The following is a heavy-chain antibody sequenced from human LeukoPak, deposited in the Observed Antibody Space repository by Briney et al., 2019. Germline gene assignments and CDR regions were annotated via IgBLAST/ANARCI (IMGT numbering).Heavy chain of an antibody. CDR1: GYTFTSYG. Sequence: ASVKVSYKASGYTFTSYGISWVRQAPGQGLEWMGWISAYNGNTNYAQKLQGRVTMTTDTSTSTAYMELRSLRSDDTAVYYCARVRDCGGDCYSNWLELWGQGTLVTVSS. CDR2: ISAYNGNT. D-gene: IGHD2-21*02. J-gene: IGHJ5*02. CDR3: ARVRDCGGDCYSNWLEL. V-gene: IGHV1-18*01.